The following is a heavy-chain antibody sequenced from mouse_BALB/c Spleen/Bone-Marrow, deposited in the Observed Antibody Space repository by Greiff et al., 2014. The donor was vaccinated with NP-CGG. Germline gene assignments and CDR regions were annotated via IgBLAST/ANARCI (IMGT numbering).Heavy chain of an antibody. Sequence: VQLQQSGAELVRPGTSVKVSCKASGYAFTDYLIEWVKQRPGQGLEWIGVINPGSGGTHYNEKFKDKATLTADKSSSTAYMQLSSLTSDDSAVYFCARWLGPGWYFDVWGAGTTVTVSS. D-gene: IGHD4-1*01. CDR2: INPGSGGT. CDR1: GYAFTDYL. CDR3: ARWLGPGWYFDV. J-gene: IGHJ1*01. V-gene: IGHV1-54*01.